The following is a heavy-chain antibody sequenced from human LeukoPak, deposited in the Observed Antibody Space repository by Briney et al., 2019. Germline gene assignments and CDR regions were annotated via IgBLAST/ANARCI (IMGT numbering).Heavy chain of an antibody. V-gene: IGHV4-39*07. CDR2: LYYSGST. CDR1: GFTFSSFWL. Sequence: SGGSLRLSCAASGFTFSSFWLSWVRQAPTKGLEWIGSLYYSGSTYYNPSLQSRVTLSVDTSKNQFSLRLSSLTAADTAVYYCARNEIHDYGANGWFDPWGQGTLVTVSS. J-gene: IGHJ5*02. D-gene: IGHD4-23*01. CDR3: ARNEIHDYGANGWFDP.